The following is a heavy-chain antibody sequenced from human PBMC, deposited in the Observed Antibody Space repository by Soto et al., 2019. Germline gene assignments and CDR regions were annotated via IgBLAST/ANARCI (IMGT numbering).Heavy chain of an antibody. Sequence: ASVKVSCKASGYTFTSYYMHWVRQAPGQGLEWMGWISAYNGSTNYAQKLQGRVTMTTDTSTSTAYMELRSLRSDDTAVYYCARVGAVASSPDAFDIWGQGTMVTVSS. CDR1: GYTFTSYY. J-gene: IGHJ3*02. V-gene: IGHV1-18*04. CDR2: ISAYNGST. D-gene: IGHD6-19*01. CDR3: ARVGAVASSPDAFDI.